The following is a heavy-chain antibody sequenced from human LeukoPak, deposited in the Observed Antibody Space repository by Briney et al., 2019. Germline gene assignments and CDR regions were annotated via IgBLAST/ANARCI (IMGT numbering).Heavy chain of an antibody. V-gene: IGHV1-8*01. D-gene: IGHD3-16*02. J-gene: IGHJ4*02. Sequence: ASVKVSCKASGYTFTSYDINWVRQATGQGIEWMGWMNPNSGNTGYAQKFQGRVTITRNTSISTAYMELSSLRSEDTAVYYCARGRITFGGVIVIQYFDYWGQGTLVTVSS. CDR3: ARGRITFGGVIVIQYFDY. CDR1: GYTFTSYD. CDR2: MNPNSGNT.